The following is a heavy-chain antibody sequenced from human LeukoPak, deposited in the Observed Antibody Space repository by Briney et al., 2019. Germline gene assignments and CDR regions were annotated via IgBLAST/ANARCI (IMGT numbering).Heavy chain of an antibody. CDR1: GGSFSGYY. Sequence: RSSETLSLTCAVYGGSFSGYYWSWIRQPPGKGLEWIGEINHSGSTNYNPSLKSRVTISVDTSKNQFSLKLSSVTAADTAVYYCARSSRSGYSYYWGQGTLVTVSS. D-gene: IGHD3-3*01. CDR3: ARSSRSGYSYY. CDR2: INHSGST. V-gene: IGHV4-34*01. J-gene: IGHJ4*02.